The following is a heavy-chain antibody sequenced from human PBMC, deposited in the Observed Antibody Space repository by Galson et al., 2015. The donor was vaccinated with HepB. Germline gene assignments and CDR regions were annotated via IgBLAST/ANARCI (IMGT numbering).Heavy chain of an antibody. CDR2: ISYDGSSN. V-gene: IGHV3-30*03. CDR3: ARGYSGYPGPAVY. Sequence: SLRLSCAASGFTFSSYAMHWVREAPGRGLEWVAVISYDGSSNFYAGSVKGRFTISRDNSKNTLYLQMNSLRTEDRAVYYCARGYSGYPGPAVYWGQGTLVTVSS. J-gene: IGHJ4*02. CDR1: GFTFSSYA. D-gene: IGHD5-12*01.